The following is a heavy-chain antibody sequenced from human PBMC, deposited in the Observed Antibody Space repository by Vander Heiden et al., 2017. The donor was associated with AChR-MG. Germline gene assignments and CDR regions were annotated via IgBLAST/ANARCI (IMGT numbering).Heavy chain of an antibody. CDR3: ARRDRGGWGGTAWYWFDP. CDR2: MNPNSGNT. CDR1: GYTFTSYD. D-gene: IGHD2-21*02. V-gene: IGHV1-8*01. J-gene: IGHJ5*02. Sequence: QVQLVQSGAEVKKPGASVKVSCKASGYTFTSYDINWVRQATGQGLEWMGWMNPNSGNTGYAQKFHGRVTMTRKTSISTAYMELSSLRSEETAVYYCARRDRGGWGGTAWYWFDPWVQGTLVTVSS.